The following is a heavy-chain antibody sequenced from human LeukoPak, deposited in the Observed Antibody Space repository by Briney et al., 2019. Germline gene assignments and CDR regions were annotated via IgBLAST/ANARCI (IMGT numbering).Heavy chain of an antibody. CDR3: ARGRAITVTTRRYWFDP. CDR1: GGSFSGYY. CDR2: INHSGST. Sequence: SETLSLTCAVYGGSFSGYYWSWIRQPPGKGLEWIGEINHSGSTNYNPFLKSRVTISVDTSKNQFSLKLSSVTAADTAVYYCARGRAITVTTRRYWFDPWGQGTLVTVSS. D-gene: IGHD4-17*01. J-gene: IGHJ5*02. V-gene: IGHV4-34*01.